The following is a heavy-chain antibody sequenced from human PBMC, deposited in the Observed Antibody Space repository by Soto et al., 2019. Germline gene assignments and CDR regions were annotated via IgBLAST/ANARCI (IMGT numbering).Heavy chain of an antibody. CDR3: ARREQWLENFDY. D-gene: IGHD6-19*01. CDR1: GYTFTGYY. V-gene: IGHV1-2*02. J-gene: IGHJ4*02. CDR2: INPNSGDT. Sequence: QVQLVQSGAEVKKPGASVKVSCKTSGYTFTGYYIHWIRQAPGQGLEWMAWINPNSGDTNYSQEFQGRVNMTSDTSITTAYVELTRLRSDDTAVYYCARREQWLENFDYWGQGTLVTVSS.